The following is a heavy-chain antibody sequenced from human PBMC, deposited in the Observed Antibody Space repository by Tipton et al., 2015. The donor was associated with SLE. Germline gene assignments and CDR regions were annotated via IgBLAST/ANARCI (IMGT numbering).Heavy chain of an antibody. CDR1: GGSISSHY. CDR2: INHSGST. CDR3: ARGWGLRLGELSLNAFDI. Sequence: LRLSCTVSGGSISSHYWSWIRQPPGKGLEWIGEINHSGSTNYNPSLKSRVTISVDTSKNQFSLKLSSVTAADTAVCYCARGWGLRLGELSLNAFDIWGQGTMVTVSS. J-gene: IGHJ3*02. V-gene: IGHV4-34*01. D-gene: IGHD3-16*02.